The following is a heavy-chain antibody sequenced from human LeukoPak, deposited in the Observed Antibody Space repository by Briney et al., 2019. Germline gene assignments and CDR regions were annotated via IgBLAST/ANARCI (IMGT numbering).Heavy chain of an antibody. D-gene: IGHD5-18*01. CDR1: GFSLSGYA. J-gene: IGHJ6*02. CDR2: IGTSDPGT. V-gene: IGHV3-23*01. CDR3: GRKDLKTPMVLLDV. Sequence: PGASLRLSCVASGFSLSGYAMSWVRRAPGKGLEWVSHIGTSDPGTFFADSVKGRFTISRDNSENTLYLQMNSLRDEDTAVYYCGRKDLKTPMVLLDVWGQGTTVIVSS.